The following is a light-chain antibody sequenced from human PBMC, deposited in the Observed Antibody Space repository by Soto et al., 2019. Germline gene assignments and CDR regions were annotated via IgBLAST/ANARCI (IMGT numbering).Light chain of an antibody. J-gene: IGKJ1*01. CDR1: QSLSVSY. CDR2: GTS. V-gene: IGKV3-20*01. Sequence: EIVLTQSPGTLSLSPGDRATLSCRASQSLSVSYLAWYQQRPGQAPTLLIYGTSTRATGIPDRFSGSGSGRDFTLAISRLEPEDFAVYYCQQYGSSGTFGQGTKVDIK. CDR3: QQYGSSGT.